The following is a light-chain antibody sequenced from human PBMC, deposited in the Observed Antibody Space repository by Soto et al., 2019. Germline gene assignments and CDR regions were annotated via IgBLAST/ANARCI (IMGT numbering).Light chain of an antibody. V-gene: IGKV1-5*01. J-gene: IGKJ1*01. CDR2: DAS. Sequence: IQMTQSPSTLSASVGDRVTITCRASQTISSGLAWYQQKPGKAPKVLIYDASTLESGVPSRFSGSGSGTEFTLTISSLQPDDFATYYCQQYKSYKTFGQGTKVDI. CDR3: QQYKSYKT. CDR1: QTISSG.